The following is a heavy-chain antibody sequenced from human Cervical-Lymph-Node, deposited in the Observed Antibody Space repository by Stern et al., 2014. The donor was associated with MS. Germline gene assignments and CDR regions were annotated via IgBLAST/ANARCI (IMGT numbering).Heavy chain of an antibody. CDR2: INPSAGNT. J-gene: IGHJ4*02. CDR3: ARDEGADY. CDR1: GYSFTSYF. V-gene: IGHV1-46*01. Sequence: QLVQSGAEVKKPGASVKVSCMASGYSFTSYFINWVRQAPGPGLEWMGIINPSAGNTNYAQKFQGRVVMTSDTSTGTVYMELSSLRSEDTAVYYCARDEGADYWGQGTLVTVSS.